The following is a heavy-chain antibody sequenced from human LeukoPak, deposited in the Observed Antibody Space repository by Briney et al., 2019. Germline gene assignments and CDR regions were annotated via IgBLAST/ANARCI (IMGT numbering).Heavy chain of an antibody. Sequence: ASVKVSCKASGFTFTGYYIYWVRQAPGQGLEWMGWINPNSGGTNRALKFQGRVTMTRDTSISTAYMELSRLRSDDTAVYYCARGPRYGSGNYYNNYWGQGTLVTVSS. CDR1: GFTFTGYY. V-gene: IGHV1-2*02. D-gene: IGHD3-10*01. CDR2: INPNSGGT. J-gene: IGHJ4*02. CDR3: ARGPRYGSGNYYNNY.